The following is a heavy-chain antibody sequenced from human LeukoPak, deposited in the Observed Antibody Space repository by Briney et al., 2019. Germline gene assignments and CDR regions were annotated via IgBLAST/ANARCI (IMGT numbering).Heavy chain of an antibody. J-gene: IGHJ3*02. CDR3: ARNPGYCSSSSCYSYAFNI. CDR1: GGSISSGSYY. V-gene: IGHV4-61*02. CDR2: IYTSGST. D-gene: IGHD2-2*03. Sequence: PSQTLSLTCTVSGGSISSGSYYWSWIRQPAGKGLEWIGRIYTSGSTNYNPSLKSRVTISVDTSKNQFSLNLSSVTAADTAVYYCARNPGYCSSSSCYSYAFNIWGQGTIVTVSS.